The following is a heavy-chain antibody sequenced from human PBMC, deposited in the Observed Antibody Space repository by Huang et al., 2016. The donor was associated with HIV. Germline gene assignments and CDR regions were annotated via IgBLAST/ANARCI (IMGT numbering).Heavy chain of an antibody. CDR3: ARLPGSITMIRGVITDPY. D-gene: IGHD3-10*01. CDR1: GGSIRSDTYY. CDR2: IYYSGST. Sequence: QLQLQESGPGLVKPSETLSLTCTVSGGSIRSDTYYWGWIRQPPGKGLEWLVSIYYSGSTYYNPALKRRVTITVDTSKNHFSLRMRSVTAADTAVYYCARLPGSITMIRGVITDPYWGQGTLVTVSS. J-gene: IGHJ4*02. V-gene: IGHV4-39*02.